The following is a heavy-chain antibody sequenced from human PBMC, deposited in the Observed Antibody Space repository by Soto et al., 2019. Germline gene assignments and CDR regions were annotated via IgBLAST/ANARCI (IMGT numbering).Heavy chain of an antibody. CDR2: INPNSGGT. CDR1: GYTFTGYY. CDR3: ARDHGNGGAYFYYYYGMDV. Sequence: ASVKVSCKASGYTFTGYYMHWVRQAPGQGLEWMGWINPNSGGTNYAQKFQGWVTMTRDTSISTAYMELSRLRSDDTAVYYCARDHGNGGAYFYYYYGMDVWGQGTTVTVSS. J-gene: IGHJ6*02. V-gene: IGHV1-2*04. D-gene: IGHD2-21*01.